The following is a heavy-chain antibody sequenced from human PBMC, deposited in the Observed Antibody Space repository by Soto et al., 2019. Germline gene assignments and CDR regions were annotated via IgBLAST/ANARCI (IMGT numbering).Heavy chain of an antibody. CDR1: GFTFSSYG. CDR3: ARDLGHAEAGTNY. D-gene: IGHD6-19*01. J-gene: IGHJ4*02. CDR2: IWYDGSNK. V-gene: IGHV3-33*01. Sequence: QPGGSLRLSCAASGFTFSSYGMHWVRQAPGKGLGWVAVIWYDGSNKYYADSVKGRFTISRDNSKNTLYLQMNSLRAEDTAVYYCARDLGHAEAGTNYWGQGTLVTVSS.